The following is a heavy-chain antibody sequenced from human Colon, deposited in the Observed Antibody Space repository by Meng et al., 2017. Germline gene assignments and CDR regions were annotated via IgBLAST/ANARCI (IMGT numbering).Heavy chain of an antibody. D-gene: IGHD4-17*01. CDR3: ARQDDYGDYKIDF. CDR2: ISPSSTYV. Sequence: GESLKTSRTASGFTFRDHSIDWVRQTPGKGLEWVSSISPSSTYVYYADSVKGRFTISRDNAKNSVFLQMNSLRAEDSAVYYCARQDDYGDYKIDFWGQGTLVTVSS. CDR1: GFTFRDHS. J-gene: IGHJ4*02. V-gene: IGHV3-21*01.